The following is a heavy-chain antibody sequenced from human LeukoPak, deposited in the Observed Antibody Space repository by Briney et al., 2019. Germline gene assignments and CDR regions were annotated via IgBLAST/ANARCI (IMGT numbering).Heavy chain of an antibody. J-gene: IGHJ3*02. Sequence: GGSLRLSCAASGFTFSNAWMSWVRQAPGKGLEWVGRIKSKTDGGTTDYAAPVKGRFTISRDDSKNTLHLQMNSLRAEDTAVYYCAKDVLNAFDIWGQGTVVTVSS. CDR3: AKDVLNAFDI. CDR1: GFTFSNAW. V-gene: IGHV3-15*01. CDR2: IKSKTDGGTT.